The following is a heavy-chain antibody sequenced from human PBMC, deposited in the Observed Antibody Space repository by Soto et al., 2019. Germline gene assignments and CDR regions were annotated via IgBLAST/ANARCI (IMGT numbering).Heavy chain of an antibody. CDR3: ARGGRDQDFWSGYYSQINY. CDR2: IWYDGSDQ. CDR1: GFGFSNFG. D-gene: IGHD3-3*01. V-gene: IGHV3-33*01. J-gene: IGHJ4*02. Sequence: QEQLVESGGGAVQPGTSLRLSCAASGFGFSNFGMHWVRQAPGKGLEWVAVIWYDGSDQKYAGSVKGRFTISRDNSKDTLYLQMNSLRVEDTAVYYCARGGRDQDFWSGYYSQINYWGPGTLVTVSS.